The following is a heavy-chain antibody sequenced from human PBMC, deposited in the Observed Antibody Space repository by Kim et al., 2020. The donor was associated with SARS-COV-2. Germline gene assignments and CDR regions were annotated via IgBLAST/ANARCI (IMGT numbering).Heavy chain of an antibody. CDR1: GGSISSSSYY. Sequence: SETLSLTCTVSGGSISSSSYYWGWIRQPPGKGLEWIGSIYYSGSTYYNPSLKSRVTISVDTSKNQFSLKLSSVTAADTAVYYCARGNHGPHQYYYDSSGYYLNFDYWGQGTLVTVSS. J-gene: IGHJ4*02. CDR3: ARGNHGPHQYYYDSSGYYLNFDY. V-gene: IGHV4-39*07. D-gene: IGHD3-22*01. CDR2: IYYSGST.